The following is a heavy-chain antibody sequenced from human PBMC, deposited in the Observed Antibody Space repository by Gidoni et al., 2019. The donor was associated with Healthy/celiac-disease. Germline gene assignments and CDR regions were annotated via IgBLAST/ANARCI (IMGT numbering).Heavy chain of an antibody. V-gene: IGHV4-59*01. Sequence: QVQLQESGPGLVKPSETLSLTCTVSGGSISSYYWSWIRQPPGKGLEWIGYLDYSGSTNYHPSLKSRVTISVDTSKNQFSLKLSSVTAADTAVYYCARDKGRASSGIMDYWGQGTLVTVSS. D-gene: IGHD3-22*01. CDR1: GGSISSYY. CDR2: LDYSGST. J-gene: IGHJ4*02. CDR3: ARDKGRASSGIMDY.